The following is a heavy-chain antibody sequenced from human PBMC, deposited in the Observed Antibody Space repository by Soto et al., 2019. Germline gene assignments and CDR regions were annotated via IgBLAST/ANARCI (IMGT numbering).Heavy chain of an antibody. D-gene: IGHD3-9*01. Sequence: SETLSLTCAVYGVSFSGYYWIWIRQPPGKGLEWIGEINHSGSTNYNPSLKSRVTISVDTSKNQFSLKLSSVTAADTAVYYCTRESYDSLTGYALDYWGQGTLVTVSS. CDR2: INHSGST. V-gene: IGHV4-34*01. CDR1: GVSFSGYY. J-gene: IGHJ4*02. CDR3: TRESYDSLTGYALDY.